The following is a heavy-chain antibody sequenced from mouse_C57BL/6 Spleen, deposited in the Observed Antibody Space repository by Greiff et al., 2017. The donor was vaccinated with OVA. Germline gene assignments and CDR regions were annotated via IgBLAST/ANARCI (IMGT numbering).Heavy chain of an antibody. V-gene: IGHV5-16*01. CDR1: GFTFSDYY. J-gene: IGHJ4*01. Sequence: EVMLVESEGGLVQPGSSMKLSCTASGFTFSDYYMAWVRQVPEKGLEWVANINYDGSSTYYLDSLKSRFIISRDNAKNILYLQMSSLKSEDTATYYCARERGPYYYGSRDYAMDYWGQGTSVTVSS. CDR2: INYDGSST. CDR3: ARERGPYYYGSRDYAMDY. D-gene: IGHD1-1*01.